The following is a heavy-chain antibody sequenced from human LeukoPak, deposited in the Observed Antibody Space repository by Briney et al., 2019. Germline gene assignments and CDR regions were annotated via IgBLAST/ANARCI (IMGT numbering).Heavy chain of an antibody. CDR3: ARAPRDTNSWYYFDY. CDR2: IYYSGDT. J-gene: IGHJ4*02. Sequence: PSQTLSLICTVSGGSISSGDYYWSWIRQHPGKGLEWIGYIYYSGDTYYNPSLKSRVTISVDTSKNQFSLKLSSVTAADTAVYYCARAPRDTNSWYYFDYWGQGTLVSVSS. CDR1: GGSISSGDYY. V-gene: IGHV4-31*02. D-gene: IGHD5-18*01.